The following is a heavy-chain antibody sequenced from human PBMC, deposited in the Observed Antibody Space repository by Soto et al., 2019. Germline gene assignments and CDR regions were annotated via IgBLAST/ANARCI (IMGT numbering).Heavy chain of an antibody. D-gene: IGHD2-21*02. CDR3: ARGAGGNFYFDY. Sequence: SLTCTVAGGSIIRGGDYWTWIRQHPGKGLEWIGSVYYSGSTNYNPSLKSRVTISVDTSKNQFSLKLSSVSAADTAVYYCARGAGGNFYFDYWGQGTLVTVAS. CDR2: VYYSGST. V-gene: IGHV4-31*03. CDR1: GGSIIRGGDY. J-gene: IGHJ4*02.